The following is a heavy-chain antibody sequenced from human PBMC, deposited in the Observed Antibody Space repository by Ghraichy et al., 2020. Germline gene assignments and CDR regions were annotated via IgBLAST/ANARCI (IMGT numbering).Heavy chain of an antibody. CDR1: GITSSNYA. Sequence: GESLNISCAASGITSSNYAMSWVRQAPGKGLEWVSTISGSGSSTYYADSVKGRFTISRDNSKNTLYLHMSSLRAEDTAVFYCAKGYMRGFASPPLFDPWGQGTLVTVSS. CDR3: AKGYMRGFASPPLFDP. J-gene: IGHJ5*02. CDR2: ISGSGSST. D-gene: IGHD2-2*02. V-gene: IGHV3-23*01.